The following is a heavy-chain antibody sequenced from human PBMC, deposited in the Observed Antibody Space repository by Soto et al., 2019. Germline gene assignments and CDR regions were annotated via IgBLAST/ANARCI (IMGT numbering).Heavy chain of an antibody. V-gene: IGHV1-18*01. CDR2: ISAYNGNT. J-gene: IGHJ3*02. CDR1: GYTFTSYG. D-gene: IGHD6-19*01. Sequence: ASVKVSCKASGYTFTSYGISWVRQAPGQGLEWMGWISAYNGNTNYAQKLQGRVTMTTDTSTSTACMELRSLRSDDTAVYYCATSDIAVPSKLVAFDIWGQGTMVTVSS. CDR3: ATSDIAVPSKLVAFDI.